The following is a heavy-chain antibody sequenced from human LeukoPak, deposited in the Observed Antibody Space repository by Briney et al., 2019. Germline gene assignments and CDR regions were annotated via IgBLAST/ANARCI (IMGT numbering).Heavy chain of an antibody. D-gene: IGHD6-19*01. Sequence: PGGSLRLSCAASGFTFNDYAMNWVRQAPGKGLEWVSYISSSGSTIYYADSVKGRFTISRDNAKNSLYLQMNSLRAEDTAVYYCAREAVKGLDIWGQGTMVTVSS. J-gene: IGHJ3*02. CDR3: AREAVKGLDI. CDR2: ISSSGSTI. V-gene: IGHV3-48*03. CDR1: GFTFNDYA.